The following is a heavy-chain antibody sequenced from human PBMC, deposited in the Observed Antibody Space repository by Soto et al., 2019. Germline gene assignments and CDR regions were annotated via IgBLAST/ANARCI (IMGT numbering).Heavy chain of an antibody. Sequence: QVQLVESGGGVVQPGRSLRLSCAASEFSLSDHAMQWVRQAPGEGLEWVAVISYDGGNMYYADSVKGRFTISRDMSKNTLFLQINSLRDEDTAVYYCASVVDCSGGTCFRAGMDVWGQGTTVAVSS. CDR2: ISYDGGNM. V-gene: IGHV3-30-3*01. CDR1: EFSLSDHA. J-gene: IGHJ6*02. CDR3: ASVVDCSGGTCFRAGMDV. D-gene: IGHD2-15*01.